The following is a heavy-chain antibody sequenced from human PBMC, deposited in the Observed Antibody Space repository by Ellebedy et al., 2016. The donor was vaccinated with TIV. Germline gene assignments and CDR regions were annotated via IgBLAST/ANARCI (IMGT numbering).Heavy chain of an antibody. D-gene: IGHD3-10*01. V-gene: IGHV1-46*01. J-gene: IGHJ4*02. CDR3: ARDGTMVRGEAPSD. CDR1: GYTFTSYY. Sequence: ASVKASCXASGYTFTSYYMHWVRQAPGQGLEWMGIINPSGGSTRYAQKFQGRLTMTRDTSTSTVYMELSSLRSEDTAVYYCARDGTMVRGEAPSDWGQGTLVTVSS. CDR2: INPSGGST.